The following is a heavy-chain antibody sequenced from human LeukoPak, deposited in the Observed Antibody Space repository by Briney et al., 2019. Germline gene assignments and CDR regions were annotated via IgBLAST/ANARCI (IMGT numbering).Heavy chain of an antibody. CDR1: GFTFSDYY. CDR3: AKDLAYKRISVRGVISGY. D-gene: IGHD3-10*01. V-gene: IGHV3-11*01. Sequence: GGSLRLSCAASGFTFSDYYMSWIRQAPGKGLEWVSYISSSGSTIYYADSVKGRFTISRDNAKNSLYLQMNSLRAEDTAVYYCAKDLAYKRISVRGVISGYWGQGTLVTVSS. CDR2: ISSSGSTI. J-gene: IGHJ4*02.